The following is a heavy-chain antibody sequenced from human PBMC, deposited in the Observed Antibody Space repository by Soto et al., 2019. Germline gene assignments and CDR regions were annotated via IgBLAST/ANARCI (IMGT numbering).Heavy chain of an antibody. Sequence: EVQLVASGGGLVKPGGSLRLSCAASGFTFSSYSMNWVRQAPGKGLEWVSSISSSSSYIYYADSVKGRFTISRDNAKNSLYLQMNSLRAEDTAVYYCARDAHIAVAGTEFNWFDPWGQGTLVTVSS. CDR3: ARDAHIAVAGTEFNWFDP. J-gene: IGHJ5*02. CDR1: GFTFSSYS. V-gene: IGHV3-21*01. CDR2: ISSSSSYI. D-gene: IGHD6-19*01.